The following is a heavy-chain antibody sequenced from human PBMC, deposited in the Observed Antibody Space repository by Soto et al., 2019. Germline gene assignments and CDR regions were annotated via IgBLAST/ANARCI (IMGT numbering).Heavy chain of an antibody. V-gene: IGHV4-34*01. J-gene: IGHJ5*02. CDR3: ARETYYDFWSGYVNWFDP. CDR1: GGSFNGYY. D-gene: IGHD3-3*01. Sequence: PSETLSLTCAVYGGSFNGYYWSWIRQPPGKGLEWIGEINHSGSTNYNPSLKSRVTISVDTSKNQFSLKLSSVTAADTAVYYCARETYYDFWSGYVNWFDPWGQGTLVTVPQ. CDR2: INHSGST.